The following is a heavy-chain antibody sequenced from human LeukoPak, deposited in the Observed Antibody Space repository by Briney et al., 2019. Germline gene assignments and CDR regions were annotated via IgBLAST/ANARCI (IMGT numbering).Heavy chain of an antibody. V-gene: IGHV1-2*06. J-gene: IGHJ4*02. CDR1: GYTFTAYY. D-gene: IGHD3-22*01. Sequence: ASVKVSCKASGYTFTAYYMHWVRQAPGQGLEWMGHIHPNSGGTDYAQKFQGRVTMTRDTSISTAYMELSRLRSDDTAVYYCARLSSGYYVFDYWGQGTLVTVSS. CDR3: ARLSSGYYVFDY. CDR2: IHPNSGGT.